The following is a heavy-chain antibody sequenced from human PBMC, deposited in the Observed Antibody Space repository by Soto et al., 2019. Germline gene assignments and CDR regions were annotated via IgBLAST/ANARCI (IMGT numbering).Heavy chain of an antibody. CDR1: GDRVSSDSAA. J-gene: IGHJ4*02. Sequence: SQTLSLTCAISGDRVSSDSAAWIWIRQSPLRGLEWLGRTYFRSEWYHDYAVSVKSRLIINADTSENQFSLHLNSVTPEDTAVYYCARDGSSSGWYDYWGQGILVTVSS. CDR3: ARDGSSSGWYDY. V-gene: IGHV6-1*01. D-gene: IGHD6-19*01. CDR2: TYFRSEWYH.